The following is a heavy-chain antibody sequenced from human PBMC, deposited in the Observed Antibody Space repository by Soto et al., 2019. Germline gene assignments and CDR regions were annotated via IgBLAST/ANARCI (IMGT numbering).Heavy chain of an antibody. CDR2: TWYDGSNK. D-gene: IGHD1-26*01. Sequence: QVQLVESGGGVVQPGRSLRLSCAASGFTFSGYGMHWVRQAPGKGLEWVASTWYDGSNKYYADSVKGRFTISRDNSKNTLYLQMNSLRAEDTPVYYCARVQSDTTIGALDYWGQGTLVTVSS. CDR3: ARVQSDTTIGALDY. CDR1: GFTFSGYG. J-gene: IGHJ4*02. V-gene: IGHV3-33*01.